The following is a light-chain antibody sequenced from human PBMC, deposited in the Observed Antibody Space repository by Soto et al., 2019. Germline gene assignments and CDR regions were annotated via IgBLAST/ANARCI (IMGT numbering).Light chain of an antibody. CDR3: CSNTGSYSLV. CDR1: SSDIGGHDF. V-gene: IGLV2-11*01. Sequence: QSALTQPRSVSGSPGQSVTISCTGTSSDIGGHDFVYWHQHHTVKAPKVIIYDVTKRPSGVPDRFSGSKSGNTASLTISGLQAEDETYYNCCSNTGSYSLVFGGGTKVTVL. CDR2: DVT. J-gene: IGLJ2*01.